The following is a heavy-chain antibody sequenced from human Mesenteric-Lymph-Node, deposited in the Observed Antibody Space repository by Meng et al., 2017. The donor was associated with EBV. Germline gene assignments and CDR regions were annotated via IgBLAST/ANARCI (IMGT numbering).Heavy chain of an antibody. Sequence: QVHLEGSGPGMVTPPETLSLTCAVYCDSLSGHSWSWIRQSPGKGLEWIGRIYSSGTTTYHPSLKTRVTRSVDTSRNQFSLKLTSVTAADTATYYCAREGGHSYGHFLDNWGQGTLVTVSS. CDR3: AREGGHSYGHFLDN. D-gene: IGHD5-18*01. V-gene: IGHV4-59*11. J-gene: IGHJ4*02. CDR2: IYSSGTT. CDR1: CDSLSGHS.